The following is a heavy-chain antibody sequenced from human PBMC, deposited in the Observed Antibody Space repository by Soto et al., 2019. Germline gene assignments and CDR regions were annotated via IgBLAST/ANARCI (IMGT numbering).Heavy chain of an antibody. CDR3: ARDTGGSYDY. CDR2: TRNKASSYSP. Sequence: GGPLRLSCAAFGFTFSDYYMDWVRQVPGKGLEWVGRTRNKASSYSPEYAPSVKGRFTIARHDLEDSMYLQMNSLKTEDTAVYYCARDTGGSYDYWGQGALVTVSS. CDR1: GFTFSDYY. V-gene: IGHV3-72*01. D-gene: IGHD1-26*01. J-gene: IGHJ4*02.